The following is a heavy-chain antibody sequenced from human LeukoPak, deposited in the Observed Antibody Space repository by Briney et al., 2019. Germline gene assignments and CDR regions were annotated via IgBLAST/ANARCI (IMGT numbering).Heavy chain of an antibody. CDR2: IYYSGST. Sequence: SETLSLTCTVSGGSISSSSYYWGWIRQPPGRGLEWIGSIYYSGSTYYNPSLKSRVTISVDTSKNQLSLKLSSVTAADTAVYYCARGLTVTKRQSDYWGQGTLVTVSS. CDR1: GGSISSSSYY. V-gene: IGHV4-39*07. CDR3: ARGLTVTKRQSDY. J-gene: IGHJ4*02. D-gene: IGHD4-17*01.